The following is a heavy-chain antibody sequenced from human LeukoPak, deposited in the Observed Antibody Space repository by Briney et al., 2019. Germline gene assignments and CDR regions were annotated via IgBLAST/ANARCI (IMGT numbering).Heavy chain of an antibody. Sequence: GGSLRLSCAASGFTFSSYGMHWVRQAPGKGLEWVAVISYDGSNKYYADSVKGRFSISRDKSKNTLYLQMNSLRAEDAALYYCAREMYCSGGSCYGDAFDIWGQGTMVTVSS. CDR2: ISYDGSNK. D-gene: IGHD2-15*01. CDR3: AREMYCSGGSCYGDAFDI. V-gene: IGHV3-30*03. CDR1: GFTFSSYG. J-gene: IGHJ3*02.